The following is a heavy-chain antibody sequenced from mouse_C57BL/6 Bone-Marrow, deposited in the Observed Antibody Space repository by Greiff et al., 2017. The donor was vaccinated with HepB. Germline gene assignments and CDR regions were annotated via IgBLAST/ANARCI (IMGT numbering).Heavy chain of an antibody. CDR1: GFTFSSYT. CDR2: ISGGGGNT. D-gene: IGHD6-1*01. CDR3: ARYPLLG. J-gene: IGHJ2*01. Sequence: EVKLMESGGGLVKPGGSLKLSCAASGFTFSSYTMSWVRQTPEKRLEWVATISGGGGNTYYPDNAKNTLYLQMSSLRSEDTALYYCARYPLLGWGQGTTLTVSS. V-gene: IGHV5-9*01.